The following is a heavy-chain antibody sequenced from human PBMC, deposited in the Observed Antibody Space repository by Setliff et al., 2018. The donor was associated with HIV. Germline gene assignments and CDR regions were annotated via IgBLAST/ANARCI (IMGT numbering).Heavy chain of an antibody. CDR3: ARDRHSSGLGSYGP. D-gene: IGHD3-10*01. J-gene: IGHJ5*02. Sequence: PSETLSLTCTVSGGSFRDYYRSWIRQPPGKGLEWIGYIYTSGSTNYNPSLKSRVTISVDTSKNQFSLKLRSVTAADTAVYFCARDRHSSGLGSYGPWGPGILVTVSS. V-gene: IGHV4-4*09. CDR1: GGSFRDYY. CDR2: IYTSGST.